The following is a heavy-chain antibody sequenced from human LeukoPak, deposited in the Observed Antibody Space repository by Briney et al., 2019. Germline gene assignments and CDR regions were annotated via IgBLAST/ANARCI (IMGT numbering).Heavy chain of an antibody. D-gene: IGHD3-16*01. CDR1: GFTFSSYW. CDR2: INSDGSST. V-gene: IGHV3-74*01. CDR3: ARDGDYYYTDV. Sequence: GGSLRLSCAASGFTFSSYWMHWVRQAPGKGLVWVSRINSDGSSTSYADSVKGRFTISRDNAKSTLYLQMNSLRAEDTAVYYCARDGDYYYTDVWGKGTTVTVSS. J-gene: IGHJ6*03.